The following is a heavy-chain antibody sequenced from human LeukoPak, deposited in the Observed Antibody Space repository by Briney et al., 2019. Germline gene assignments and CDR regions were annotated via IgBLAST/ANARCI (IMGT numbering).Heavy chain of an antibody. J-gene: IGHJ4*02. CDR3: ARGGGSSGWSLFDY. CDR1: GGSISSYY. CDR2: IYTSGST. D-gene: IGHD6-19*01. Sequence: SETLSLTCTVSGGSISSYYWSWIRQPAGKGLEWIGRIYTSGSTNHNPSLKSRVTMSVDTSKNQFSLKLSSVTAADTAVYYCARGGGSSGWSLFDYWGQGTLVTVSS. V-gene: IGHV4-4*07.